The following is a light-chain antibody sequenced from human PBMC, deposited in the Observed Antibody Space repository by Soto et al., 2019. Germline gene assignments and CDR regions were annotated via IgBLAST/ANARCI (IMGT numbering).Light chain of an antibody. CDR1: SSNIGSNY. J-gene: IGLJ3*02. CDR3: AAWDDSLSGVV. Sequence: QSVLTQPPSASGTPGQRVTISCSGSSSNIGSNYVYWYQQLPGTAPNLLIYRNNQRPSGVPDRFTGSKSGTSASLDISGLRSEDEAKYYCAAWDDSLSGVVFGGGTTLTVL. CDR2: RNN. V-gene: IGLV1-47*01.